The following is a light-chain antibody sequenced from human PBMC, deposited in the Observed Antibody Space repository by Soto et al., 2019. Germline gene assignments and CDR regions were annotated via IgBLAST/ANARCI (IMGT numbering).Light chain of an antibody. J-gene: IGKJ2*01. Sequence: EIVLTQSPGTLPLSPGERATLSCRASQSLSSSDLAWYQQKPGQPPRLLIYGASSMATGNPDRFSGSGSGTDFTLTISRLEPEDFAVYYCQHYGRPRYTFGQGTKLEIK. CDR2: GAS. CDR3: QHYGRPRYT. CDR1: QSLSSSD. V-gene: IGKV3-20*01.